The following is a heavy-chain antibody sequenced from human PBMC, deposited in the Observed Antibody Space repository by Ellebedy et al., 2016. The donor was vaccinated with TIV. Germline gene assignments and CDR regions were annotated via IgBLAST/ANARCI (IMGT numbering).Heavy chain of an antibody. CDR3: AGWQKPFEH. CDR2: IYSGGST. V-gene: IGHV3-66*01. CDR1: RFTVSSNY. J-gene: IGHJ4*02. Sequence: GESLKISXAASRFTVSSNYMSWVRQAPGKGLEWVSVIYSGGSTYYADSVKGRFTISRDNSKNTLYLQMNSLRPEDTAVYYCAGWQKPFEHWGQGTLVTVSS.